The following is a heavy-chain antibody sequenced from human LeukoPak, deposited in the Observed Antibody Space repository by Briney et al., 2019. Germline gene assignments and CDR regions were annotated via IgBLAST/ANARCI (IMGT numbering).Heavy chain of an antibody. CDR3: ARHKSDWLSTGSPMDV. Sequence: AGGSLRLSCEASGFTFSYYWMTWVRQAPGRGLEWVADIKQDGSDKYYLDSVKGRFTISRDNARNSLYLQINSLRPEDTAVYYCARHKSDWLSTGSPMDVWGQGTPVTVSS. J-gene: IGHJ6*02. CDR2: IKQDGSDK. CDR1: GFTFSYYW. V-gene: IGHV3-7*04. D-gene: IGHD3-9*01.